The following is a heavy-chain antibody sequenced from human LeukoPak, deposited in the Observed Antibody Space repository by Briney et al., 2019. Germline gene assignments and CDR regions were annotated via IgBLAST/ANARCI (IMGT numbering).Heavy chain of an antibody. CDR3: ARARIVTAGWFDP. V-gene: IGHV3-30*04. CDR2: ISYDGSNK. Sequence: GGSLRLSCAASGFTFSSYAMHWVRQAPGKGLEWVAVISYDGSNKYYADSVKGRFTISRDNSKNTLYLQMNSLRAEDTAVYYCARARIVTAGWFDPWGQGTLVTVSS. CDR1: GFTFSSYA. D-gene: IGHD6-13*01. J-gene: IGHJ5*02.